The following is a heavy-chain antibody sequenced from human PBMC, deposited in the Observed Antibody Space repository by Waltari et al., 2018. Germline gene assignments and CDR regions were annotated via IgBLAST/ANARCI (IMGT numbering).Heavy chain of an antibody. Sequence: QVQLQQWGAGLLKPSEPLSPTCVVDGASLSCYYWSWIRQPPEKGLEWIGEINYSGSTQYNPSLKRRVTISIDTSKNQFSQNLRSVTAADMGVYYCARGGYSGYEPRRWFDSWGQGTLVTVAS. D-gene: IGHD5-12*01. CDR3: ARGGYSGYEPRRWFDS. V-gene: IGHV4-34*01. CDR1: GASLSCYY. J-gene: IGHJ5*01. CDR2: INYSGST.